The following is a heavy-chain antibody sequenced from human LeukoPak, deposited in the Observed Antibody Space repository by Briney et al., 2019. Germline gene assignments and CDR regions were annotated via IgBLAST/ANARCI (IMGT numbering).Heavy chain of an antibody. CDR3: ARGPHRSRYYGSGSYYTKLAFDY. Sequence: ASETLSLTCTVSGGSISSSSYYWGWIRQPPGKGLEWIGEINHSGSTNYNPSLKSRVTISVDTSKNQFSLKLSSVTAADTAVYYCARGPHRSRYYGSGSYYTKLAFDYWGQGTLVTVSS. D-gene: IGHD3-10*01. J-gene: IGHJ4*02. V-gene: IGHV4-39*07. CDR2: INHSGST. CDR1: GGSISSSSYY.